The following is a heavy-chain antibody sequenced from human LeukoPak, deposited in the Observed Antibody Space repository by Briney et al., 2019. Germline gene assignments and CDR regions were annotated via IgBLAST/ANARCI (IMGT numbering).Heavy chain of an antibody. V-gene: IGHV4-61*02. J-gene: IGHJ4*02. CDR1: GDSMSSGSYY. Sequence: KPSETLSLTCTVSGDSMSSGSYYWSWIRQPAGRGLEWIGGIYNGGSTNYNPSLKSRVTISLDTSKNQFSLKLTSVTAADTAVYYCARGPHCSGGSCYSVSDYWGQGTLVTVSS. D-gene: IGHD2-15*01. CDR2: IYNGGST. CDR3: ARGPHCSGGSCYSVSDY.